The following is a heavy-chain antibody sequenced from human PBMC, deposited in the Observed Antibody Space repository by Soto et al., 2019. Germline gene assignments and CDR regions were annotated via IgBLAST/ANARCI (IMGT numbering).Heavy chain of an antibody. J-gene: IGHJ4*02. Sequence: QVQLVQSGAEVKTPGASVKVSCKASGYTFTSYAMHWVRQAPGQRLEWMGWINAGNGNTKYSQKFQDRVTITRDTSASTAYMELSSLRSEDTALYYCARGSPLVMGYWGQGTLVTVSS. CDR3: ARGSPLVMGY. CDR2: INAGNGNT. CDR1: GYTFTSYA. V-gene: IGHV1-3*01. D-gene: IGHD3-16*01.